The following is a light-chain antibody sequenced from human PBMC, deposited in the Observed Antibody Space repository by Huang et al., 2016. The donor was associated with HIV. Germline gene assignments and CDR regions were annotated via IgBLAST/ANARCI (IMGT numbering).Light chain of an antibody. CDR1: QSVSNNY. CDR3: QQYGTSPPT. V-gene: IGKV3-20*01. CDR2: GTS. Sequence: EIVLTQSPGTLSLSPGERATLSCRASQSVSNNYLAWYQQQPGQAPRLLIHGTSRRATGIPDRFSGSGSGTDFTLTISSLGPEDFAVYFCQQYGTSPPTFGQGTKLEIK. J-gene: IGKJ2*01.